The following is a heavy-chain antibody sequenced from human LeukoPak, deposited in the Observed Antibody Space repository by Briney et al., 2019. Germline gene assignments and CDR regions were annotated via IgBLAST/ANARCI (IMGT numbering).Heavy chain of an antibody. J-gene: IGHJ4*02. CDR3: AKDPKYSSSWYLNY. V-gene: IGHV3-9*01. Sequence: GGSLRLSCAASGFTFDDYAMHWVRQAPGKGLEWVSGISWNSGSIGYADSVKGRFTISRDNAKNSLYLQMNSLRAEDTALYYCAKDPKYSSSWYLNYWGQGTLVTVSS. D-gene: IGHD6-13*01. CDR2: ISWNSGSI. CDR1: GFTFDDYA.